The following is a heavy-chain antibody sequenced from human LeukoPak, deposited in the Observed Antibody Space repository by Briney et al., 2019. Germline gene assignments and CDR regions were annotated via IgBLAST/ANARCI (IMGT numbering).Heavy chain of an antibody. V-gene: IGHV4-59*01. Sequence: SKTLSLTCTVSGGSISGYYWSWIRQPPGKGLEWIGYIYYSGSTNYNPSLKSRVTISVDTSKNQFSLKLSSVTAADTALYYCARVRPTGPFDAFDIWGQGTMVTVSS. CDR2: IYYSGST. J-gene: IGHJ3*02. D-gene: IGHD4-17*01. CDR3: ARVRPTGPFDAFDI. CDR1: GGSISGYY.